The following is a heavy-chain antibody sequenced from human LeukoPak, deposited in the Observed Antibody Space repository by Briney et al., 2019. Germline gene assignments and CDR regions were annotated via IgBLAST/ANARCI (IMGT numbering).Heavy chain of an antibody. J-gene: IGHJ4*02. CDR2: ISYDGSNK. V-gene: IGHV3-30-3*01. CDR3: ARGESGPGDY. D-gene: IGHD2/OR15-2a*01. CDR1: GFTFNNYA. Sequence: GRSLRLSCAASGFTFNNYAIHWVRQVPGKGLEWVAAISYDGSNKYYADSVKGRFTISRDNSKNTLSLHMNSLRGEDTAVYYCARGESGPGDYWGQGTLVTVSS.